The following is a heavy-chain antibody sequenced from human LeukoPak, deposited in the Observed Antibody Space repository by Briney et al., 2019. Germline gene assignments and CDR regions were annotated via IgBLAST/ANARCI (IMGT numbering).Heavy chain of an antibody. CDR3: ARGSYGSGSYYTDY. Sequence: PSETLSLTCTVSGGSISSYYWSWIRQPPGKGLEWIGYIYYSGSTNYNPSLKSRVTISVDTSKNQFSLKLSSVTAADTAVYYCARGSYGSGSYYTDYWGQGTLVTVSS. V-gene: IGHV4-59*01. D-gene: IGHD3-10*01. CDR1: GGSISSYY. CDR2: IYYSGST. J-gene: IGHJ4*02.